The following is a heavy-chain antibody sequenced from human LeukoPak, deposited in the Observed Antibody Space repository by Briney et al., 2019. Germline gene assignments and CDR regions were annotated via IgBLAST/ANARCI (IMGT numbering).Heavy chain of an antibody. CDR1: GYTFTSYG. CDR3: ARDGRGGIKFGGVIVPFDH. D-gene: IGHD3-16*02. J-gene: IGHJ4*02. CDR2: ISAYNGNT. Sequence: GASVKVSCKASGYTFTSYGISWVRQAPGQGLEWMGWISAYNGNTNYAQKLQGRVTMTTDTSTSTAYMELRSLRSDDTAVYYCARDGRGGIKFGGVIVPFDHWGQGTLVTVSS. V-gene: IGHV1-18*01.